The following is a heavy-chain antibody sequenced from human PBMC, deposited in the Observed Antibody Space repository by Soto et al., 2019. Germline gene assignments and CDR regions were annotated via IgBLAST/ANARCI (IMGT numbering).Heavy chain of an antibody. V-gene: IGHV4-59*01. CDR1: GGSISSYY. D-gene: IGHD1-26*01. J-gene: IGHJ4*02. CDR3: ARVSGWVDY. Sequence: SETLSLTCTVSGGSISSYYWSWIRQPPGKGLEWIGYIYYSGSTNYNPSLKSRVTISVDTSKNQFSLKLSSVTAADTAVYYCARVSGWVDYWGQGTLVTVSS. CDR2: IYYSGST.